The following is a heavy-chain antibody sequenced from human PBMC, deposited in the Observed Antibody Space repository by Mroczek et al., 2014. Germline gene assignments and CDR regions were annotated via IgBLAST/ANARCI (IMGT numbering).Heavy chain of an antibody. J-gene: IGHJ6*02. CDR3: ASLGAARDYYYGMDV. Sequence: QVQLQESGPGLVKPSQTLSLTCTVSGGSISSGDYYWSWIRQPPGKGLEWIGYIYYSGSTYYNPSLKSRVTISVDTSKNQFSLKLSSVTAADTAVYYCASLGAARDYYYGMDVWGQGTTVTVSS. V-gene: IGHV4-30-4*01. CDR1: GGSISSGDYY. CDR2: IYYSGST. D-gene: IGHD6-6*01.